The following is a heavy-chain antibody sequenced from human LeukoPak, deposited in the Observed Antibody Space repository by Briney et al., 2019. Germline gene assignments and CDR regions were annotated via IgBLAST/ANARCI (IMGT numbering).Heavy chain of an antibody. CDR2: ISGSGGST. CDR3: AKDIVVVRDIYYYGMDV. J-gene: IGHJ6*04. Sequence: GGSLRLPCAASGFTFSSYAMSWVRQAPGKGLEWVSAISGSGGSTYYADSVKGRFTISRDNSKNTLYLQMNSLRAEDTAVYYCAKDIVVVRDIYYYGMDVWGKGTTVTVSS. V-gene: IGHV3-23*01. D-gene: IGHD2-15*01. CDR1: GFTFSSYA.